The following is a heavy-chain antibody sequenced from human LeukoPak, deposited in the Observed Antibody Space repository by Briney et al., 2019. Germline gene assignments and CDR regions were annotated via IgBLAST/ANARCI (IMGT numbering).Heavy chain of an antibody. CDR3: AREFSFRGDSTLTTLRYFDY. Sequence: GGSLRLSCAASGFSLSDYYMTWIRQAAGKGLEWVSYISSRSTYTNSADSVKGRFTISRDNAKNSLYLQMDSLRAEDTAVYFCAREFSFRGDSTLTTLRYFDYWGQGNPVTVSS. V-gene: IGHV3-11*05. J-gene: IGHJ4*02. D-gene: IGHD4-17*01. CDR1: GFSLSDYY. CDR2: ISSRSTYT.